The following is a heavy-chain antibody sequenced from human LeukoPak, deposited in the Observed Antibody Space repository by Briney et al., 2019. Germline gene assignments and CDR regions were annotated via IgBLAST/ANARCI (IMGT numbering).Heavy chain of an antibody. V-gene: IGHV1-69*04. CDR3: AREVVDTAMVTFDY. D-gene: IGHD5-18*01. CDR1: GGTFSSYA. CDR2: IIPILGIA. Sequence: SVKVSCKASGGTFSSYAISWVRQAPRQGLEWMGRIIPILGIANYAQKFQGRVTITADKSTSTAYTELSSLRSEDTAVYYCAREVVDTAMVTFDYWGQGTLVTVSS. J-gene: IGHJ4*02.